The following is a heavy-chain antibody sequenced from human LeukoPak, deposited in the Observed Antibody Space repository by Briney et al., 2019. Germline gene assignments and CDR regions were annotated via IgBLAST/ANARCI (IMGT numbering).Heavy chain of an antibody. CDR2: IYYSGST. J-gene: IGHJ4*02. CDR1: GGSISSSSYY. CDR3: ARPREQQLVPFDY. V-gene: IGHV4-39*07. Sequence: SETLSLTCTVSGGSISSSSYYWGWIRQPPGKGLEWIGSIYYSGSTYYNPSLKSRVTISVDTSKNQFSLKLSSVTAADTAVYYCARPREQQLVPFDYWGQGTLVTVSS. D-gene: IGHD6-13*01.